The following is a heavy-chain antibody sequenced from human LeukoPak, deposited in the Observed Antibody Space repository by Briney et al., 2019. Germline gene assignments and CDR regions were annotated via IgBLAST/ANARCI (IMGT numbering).Heavy chain of an antibody. J-gene: IGHJ4*02. V-gene: IGHV3-53*01. CDR3: ARVGYDSSGYSYFDY. D-gene: IGHD3-22*01. Sequence: GGSLRLPCAASGFTVSSNYMSWVRQAPGKGLECVSVIYSGGSTYYADSVKGRFTISRDDSKNTLYLQMNSLRAEDTAVYYCARVGYDSSGYSYFDYWGQGTLVTVSS. CDR1: GFTVSSNY. CDR2: IYSGGST.